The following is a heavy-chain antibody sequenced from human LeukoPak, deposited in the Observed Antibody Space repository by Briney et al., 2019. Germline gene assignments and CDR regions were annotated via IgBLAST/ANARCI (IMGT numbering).Heavy chain of an antibody. CDR3: AREGIEVAGTGRYFQH. CDR2: IYSSGST. J-gene: IGHJ1*01. V-gene: IGHV4-61*02. CDR1: GGSISSGSHY. D-gene: IGHD6-19*01. Sequence: PSETLSLTCSVSGGSISSGSHYWSWIRQPAGKGLEWVGRIYSSGSTNYNPSLKSRVTISVDTSQNEFSLRLSSVTAADTAVYYCAREGIEVAGTGRYFQHWGQGTLVSVSS.